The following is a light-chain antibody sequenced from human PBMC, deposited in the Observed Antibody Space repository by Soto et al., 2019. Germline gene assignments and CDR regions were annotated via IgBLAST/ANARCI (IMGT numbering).Light chain of an antibody. J-gene: IGKJ4*01. CDR3: QQFSSYPIT. CDR1: QTVRNNY. Sequence: EFVLTQSPGTLSLSPGERATLSCRASQTVRNNYLAWYQQKPGQAPRLLIYDASSRATGIPDRFSGGGSGTDFTLTISRLAHEDFAVYYSQQFSSYPITFGAGTKVEIK. CDR2: DAS. V-gene: IGKV3-20*01.